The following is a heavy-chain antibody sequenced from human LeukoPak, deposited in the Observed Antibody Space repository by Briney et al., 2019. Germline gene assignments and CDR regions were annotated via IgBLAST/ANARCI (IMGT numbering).Heavy chain of an antibody. D-gene: IGHD3-10*01. V-gene: IGHV4-59*11. CDR3: ARAMVRGVIIS. CDR1: GGSISSHY. Sequence: SETLSLTCTVSGGSISSHYWSWIRQPPGKGLEWIGYIYYSGSTNYNPSLKSRVTISVDTSKNQFSLKLSSVTAADTAVYYCARAMVRGVIISWGQGTMVTVSS. J-gene: IGHJ3*01. CDR2: IYYSGST.